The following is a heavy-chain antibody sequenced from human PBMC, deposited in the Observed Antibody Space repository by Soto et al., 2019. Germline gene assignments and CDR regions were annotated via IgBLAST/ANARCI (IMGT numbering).Heavy chain of an antibody. Sequence: PGESLKISCKGSCYFFISYLIGWVRQMPGKGLEWMGIIYPGDSDTRYSPSFQGQVTISADKSISTAYMQWSSLKASDTAMYYCARQDSTHDYWGHGTLVTVSS. D-gene: IGHD6-13*01. V-gene: IGHV5-51*01. J-gene: IGHJ4*01. CDR2: IYPGDSDT. CDR3: ARQDSTHDY. CDR1: CYFFISYL.